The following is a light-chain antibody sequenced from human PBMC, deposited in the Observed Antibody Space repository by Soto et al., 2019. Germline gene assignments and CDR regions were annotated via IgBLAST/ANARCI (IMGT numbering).Light chain of an antibody. CDR3: SSYSTTTTPQWV. CDR1: SNDIGGYNY. Sequence: QSALTQPASVSGSPGQSITIPCTGSSNDIGGYNYVSWYQQHPGRAHKLVIYKVSDRPSGVSTRFSASKSGNTASLTISGLQAEDEADYYCSSYSTTTTPQWVFGGGTKLTVL. CDR2: KVS. V-gene: IGLV2-14*01. J-gene: IGLJ3*02.